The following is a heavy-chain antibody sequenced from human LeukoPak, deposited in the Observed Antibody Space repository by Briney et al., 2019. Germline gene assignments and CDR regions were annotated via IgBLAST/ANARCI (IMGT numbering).Heavy chain of an antibody. Sequence: ASVKVSCKASGYTFTSYGISWVRQAPGQGLEWMGWISAYNGNTNYAQKLQGRVTMTTDTSTSTAYMELRSLRSDDTAVYYCARVDSPTTVTPGLIDYWGQGTLVTVSS. J-gene: IGHJ4*02. D-gene: IGHD4-17*01. CDR3: ARVDSPTTVTPGLIDY. CDR2: ISAYNGNT. CDR1: GYTFTSYG. V-gene: IGHV1-18*01.